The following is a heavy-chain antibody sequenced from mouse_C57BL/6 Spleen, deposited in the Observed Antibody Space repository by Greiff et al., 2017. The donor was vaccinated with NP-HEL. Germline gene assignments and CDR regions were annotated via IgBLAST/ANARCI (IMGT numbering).Heavy chain of an antibody. J-gene: IGHJ3*01. CDR3: AREGGNYEGFAY. Sequence: VQLQQSGPVLVKPGASVKMSCKASGYTFTDYYMNWVKQSHGKSLEWIGVINPYNGGTSYNQKFKGKATLTVDKSSSTAYMELNSLTSEDSAVYYCAREGGNYEGFAYWGQGTLVTVSA. CDR1: GYTFTDYY. V-gene: IGHV1-19*01. CDR2: INPYNGGT. D-gene: IGHD2-1*01.